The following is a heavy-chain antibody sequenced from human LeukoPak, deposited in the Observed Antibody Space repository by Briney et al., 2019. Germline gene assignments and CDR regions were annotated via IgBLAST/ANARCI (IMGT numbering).Heavy chain of an antibody. J-gene: IGHJ4*02. Sequence: PSETLSLTCTVSGGSISSSSCYWGWIRQPPGKGLEWIGSIYYSGSTYYNPSLKSRVTISVDTSKNQFSLKLSSVTAADTAVYYCARRVSGYDPFDYWGQGTPVTVSS. CDR1: GGSISSSSCY. CDR3: ARRVSGYDPFDY. V-gene: IGHV4-39*01. CDR2: IYYSGST. D-gene: IGHD5-12*01.